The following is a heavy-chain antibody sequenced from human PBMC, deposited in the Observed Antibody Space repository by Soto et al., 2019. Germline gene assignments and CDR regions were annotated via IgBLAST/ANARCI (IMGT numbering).Heavy chain of an antibody. V-gene: IGHV3-21*01. CDR1: GFAFNNYG. CDR2: ISKSDYT. J-gene: IGHJ4*02. Sequence: GGSLRLSCTVSGFAFNNYGINWVRQAPGKGLEWVSSISKSDYTYYSDSVKGRFTISRDNAKNSVSLQMNTLRVEDTAVYYCAREDSIIIPAVSGFWGRGTLVTVSS. D-gene: IGHD2-2*01. CDR3: AREDSIIIPAVSGF.